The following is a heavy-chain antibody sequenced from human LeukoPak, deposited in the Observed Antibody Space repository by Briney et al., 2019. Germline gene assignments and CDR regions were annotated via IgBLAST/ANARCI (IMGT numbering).Heavy chain of an antibody. D-gene: IGHD6-25*01. CDR2: ISSNGGST. CDR1: RCLFSSHS. CDR3: VTGRSTSSGYWFYP. V-gene: IGHV3-64D*06. Sequence: PGGSLRLSCSASRCLFSSHSVHWVRQAPGKGLEFVSAISSNGGSTYYADSVKGRFTISRDNSKNTLYLQMSSLRAEDTAVYYCVTGRSTSSGYWFYPWGRGTLVTVSS. J-gene: IGHJ5*02.